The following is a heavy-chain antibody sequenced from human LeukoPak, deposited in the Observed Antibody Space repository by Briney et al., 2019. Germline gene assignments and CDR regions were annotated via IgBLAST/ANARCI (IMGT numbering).Heavy chain of an antibody. V-gene: IGHV3-7*01. CDR1: GFTFSGYW. D-gene: IGHD3-10*01. J-gene: IGHJ4*02. CDR2: IKQDGGET. Sequence: GGSLRLSCAASGFTFSGYWMSWVRQAPGKGLEWVANIKQDGGETYFADSVKGRFIISRDNAKNSLYLQMNSLRAEDTAVYYCARDRGSSYWGQGTLVTVSS. CDR3: ARDRGSSY.